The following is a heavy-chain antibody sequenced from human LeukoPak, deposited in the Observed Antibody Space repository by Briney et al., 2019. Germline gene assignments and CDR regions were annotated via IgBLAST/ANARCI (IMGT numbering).Heavy chain of an antibody. D-gene: IGHD3-9*01. Sequence: AASVKVSCKACGYTFTGYYMHWVRQAPGQGLEWMGGFDPEDGETIYAQKFQGRVTMTEDTSTDTAYMELSSLRSEDTAVYYCATSSLTGYNFDYWGQGTLVTVSS. CDR3: ATSSLTGYNFDY. J-gene: IGHJ4*02. CDR2: FDPEDGET. V-gene: IGHV1-24*01. CDR1: GYTFTGYY.